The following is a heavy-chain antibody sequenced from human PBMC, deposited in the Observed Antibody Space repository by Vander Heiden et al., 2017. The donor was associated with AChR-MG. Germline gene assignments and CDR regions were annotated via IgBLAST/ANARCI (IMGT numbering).Heavy chain of an antibody. D-gene: IGHD2-15*01. Sequence: EVHLVQSGAAVKKPGESLKTSCQASGYSFTSYWNAWVRQVPGKGLEWMGMIYPADSDTRYSPSFQGQVTISADKSLSIAYLQWTSLQASDTAIYYCARPSEEYMSGGRSYADRFDSWGQGTLVTVSS. CDR1: GYSFTSYW. CDR2: IYPADSDT. J-gene: IGHJ4*02. V-gene: IGHV5-51*01. CDR3: ARPSEEYMSGGRSYADRFDS.